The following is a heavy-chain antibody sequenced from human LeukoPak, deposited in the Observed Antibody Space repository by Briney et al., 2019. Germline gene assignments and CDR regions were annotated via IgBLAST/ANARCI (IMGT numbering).Heavy chain of an antibody. V-gene: IGHV4-30-4*08. J-gene: IGHJ4*02. CDR2: IYYSGST. CDR3: ARDLSSGYYRYYLDY. Sequence: SQTLSLTCTVSGGSISSGDYYWSWIRQPPGKGLEWIGYIYYSGSTYYNPSLKSRVTISVATSKNQFSLKLSSVTAADTAVYYCARDLSSGYYRYYLDYWGQGTLVTLSS. D-gene: IGHD3-22*01. CDR1: GGSISSGDYY.